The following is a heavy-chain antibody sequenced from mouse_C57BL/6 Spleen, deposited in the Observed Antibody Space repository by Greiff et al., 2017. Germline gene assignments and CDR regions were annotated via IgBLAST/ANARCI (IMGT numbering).Heavy chain of an antibody. CDR2: IDPETGGT. CDR3: TRLEYGSSPFAY. CDR1: GYTFTDYE. V-gene: IGHV1-15*01. D-gene: IGHD1-1*01. J-gene: IGHJ3*01. Sequence: VQLQQSGAELVRPGASVTLSCKASGYTFTDYEMHWVKQTPVHGLEWIGAIDPETGGTAYNQKFKGKATLTADKSSSTAYMELRSLTSEDSAVYYGTRLEYGSSPFAYWGQGTLVTVSA.